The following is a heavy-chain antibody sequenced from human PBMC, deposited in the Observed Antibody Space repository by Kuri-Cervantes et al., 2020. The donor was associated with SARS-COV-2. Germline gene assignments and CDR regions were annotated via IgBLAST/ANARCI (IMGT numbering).Heavy chain of an antibody. CDR3: ARDKRYCSSTSCSAGWFDY. CDR2: IIPIFGTA. V-gene: IGHV1-69*13. Sequence: SVKVSCKASGCTFSSYSISWVRQAPGQGLEWMGRIIPIFGTANYAQKFQGRVTITADESTSTAYMELSSLRSEDTAVYYCARDKRYCSSTSCSAGWFDYWGQGTLVTVSS. CDR1: GCTFSSYS. D-gene: IGHD2-2*01. J-gene: IGHJ4*02.